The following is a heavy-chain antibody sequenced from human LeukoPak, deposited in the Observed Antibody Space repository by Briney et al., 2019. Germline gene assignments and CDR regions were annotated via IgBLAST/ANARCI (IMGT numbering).Heavy chain of an antibody. J-gene: IGHJ4*02. CDR2: IYSGGST. CDR3: ARVPADY. Sequence: GSLRLSCAASGFTFSSYSMNWVRQAPGKGLEWVSVIYSGGSTYYADSVKGRFTISRDNSKNTLYLQMNSLRAEDTAVYYCARVPADYWGQGTLVTVSS. V-gene: IGHV3-66*01. CDR1: GFTFSSYS.